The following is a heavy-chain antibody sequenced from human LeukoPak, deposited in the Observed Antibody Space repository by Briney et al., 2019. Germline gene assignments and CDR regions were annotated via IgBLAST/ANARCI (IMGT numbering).Heavy chain of an antibody. CDR3: ARTVTAMAGGFDY. CDR2: IYSGGST. Sequence: GGSLRLSCAASGFTVSSNYMSWVRQAPGKGLEGVSVIYSGGSTYYADSVKGRFTISRDNSKNTLYLQMNSLRAEDTAVYYCARTVTAMAGGFDYWGQGTLVTVSS. D-gene: IGHD5-18*01. CDR1: GFTVSSNY. V-gene: IGHV3-53*01. J-gene: IGHJ4*02.